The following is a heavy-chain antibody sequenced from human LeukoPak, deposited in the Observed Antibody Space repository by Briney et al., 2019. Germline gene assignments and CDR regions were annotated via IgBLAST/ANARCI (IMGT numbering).Heavy chain of an antibody. V-gene: IGHV4-4*08. D-gene: IGHD1-14*01. CDR3: ARHSKAATVDYFDS. Sequence: SETLSLTCSVSRASLYGHYWSWIRQPPGTGLQWIGHIYATGSTNYNPSLTGRVTMSVDTSRTQFFLNLSSVTAADTAIYFCARHSKAATVDYFDSWGQGTPVTVSS. CDR2: IYATGST. J-gene: IGHJ4*02. CDR1: RASLYGHY.